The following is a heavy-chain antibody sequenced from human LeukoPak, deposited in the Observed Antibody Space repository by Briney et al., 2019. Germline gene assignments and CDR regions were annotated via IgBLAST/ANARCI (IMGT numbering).Heavy chain of an antibody. D-gene: IGHD2-2*01. V-gene: IGHV3-30*02. CDR2: IRYDGSNK. CDR3: AKGSQQVVPAATPIDY. J-gene: IGHJ4*02. Sequence: GGSLRLSCAASGFTFSSYGMHWVRQAPGKGLEWVAFIRYDGSNKYYADSVKGRFTISRDNSRNTLYLQMNSLRAEDTAVYYCAKGSQQVVPAATPIDYWGQGTLVTVSS. CDR1: GFTFSSYG.